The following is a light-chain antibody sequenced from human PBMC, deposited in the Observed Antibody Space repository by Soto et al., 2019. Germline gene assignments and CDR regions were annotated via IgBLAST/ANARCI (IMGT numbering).Light chain of an antibody. V-gene: IGKV3-15*01. CDR2: GAS. Sequence: EIVTTQSPATLSVSPGARATLSCRASQSVSNNLAWYQQRPGQAPRLLIYGASTRATGVPARFSGSGSAADFTLTISSLQSEDFAVYYCQQYNNWPPITFGQGTRLEIK. J-gene: IGKJ5*01. CDR3: QQYNNWPPIT. CDR1: QSVSNN.